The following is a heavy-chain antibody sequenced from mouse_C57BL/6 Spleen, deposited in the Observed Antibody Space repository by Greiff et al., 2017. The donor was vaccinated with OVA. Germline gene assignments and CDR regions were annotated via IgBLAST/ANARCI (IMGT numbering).Heavy chain of an antibody. V-gene: IGHV2-2*01. Sequence: VQRVESGPGLVQPSQSLSITCTVSGFSLTSYGVHWVRQSPGKGLEWLGVIWSGGSTDYNAAFISRLSISKDNSKSQVCFKMNSLQADDTAIYYCARNNYDYDLYAMDYWGQGTSVTVSS. J-gene: IGHJ4*01. D-gene: IGHD2-4*01. CDR3: ARNNYDYDLYAMDY. CDR1: GFSLTSYG. CDR2: IWSGGST.